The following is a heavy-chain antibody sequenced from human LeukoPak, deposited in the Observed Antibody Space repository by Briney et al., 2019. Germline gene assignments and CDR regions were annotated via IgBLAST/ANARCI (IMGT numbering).Heavy chain of an antibody. CDR3: ARTQVKYGSGSYEGLDY. CDR2: INPNSGGT. CDR1: GYTFTGYY. J-gene: IGHJ4*02. V-gene: IGHV1-2*02. Sequence: GASVKVSCKASGYTFTGYYMHWVRQAPGQGLEWMGWINPNSGGTNYAQKFQGRVTMTRDTSISTAYMELSRLRSDDTAVYYCARTQVKYGSGSYEGLDYWGQGTLVTVSS. D-gene: IGHD3-10*01.